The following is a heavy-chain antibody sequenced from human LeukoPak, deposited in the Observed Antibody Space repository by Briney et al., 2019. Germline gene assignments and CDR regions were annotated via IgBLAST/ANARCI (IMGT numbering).Heavy chain of an antibody. CDR2: YTGDT. J-gene: IGHJ3*01. CDR1: GDSISRFY. D-gene: IGHD6-19*01. V-gene: IGHV4-59*01. CDR3: ARVNIAVAGDASDV. Sequence: SETLSLTCSVSGDSISRFYWSWVRQPPGKGLEWIGYTGDTNYNPSLKGRVTISLDASKSQFSLKLSSVTAADTAMYYCARVNIAVAGDASDVWGRGTLVTVSS.